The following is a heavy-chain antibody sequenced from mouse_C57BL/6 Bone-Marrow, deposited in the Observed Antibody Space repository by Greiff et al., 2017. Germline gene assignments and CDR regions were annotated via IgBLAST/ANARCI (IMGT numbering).Heavy chain of an antibody. CDR3: ARGGVDYDDYYAMGY. CDR1: GYTFTSYW. CDR2: IDPADSYT. D-gene: IGHD2-4*01. J-gene: IGHJ4*01. Sequence: VQLQQPGAELVKPGASVKLSCKASGYTFTSYWMQWVKQRPGQGLEWIGEIDPADSYTNYNQKFKGKATLTVDTSSSTAYMQLSSLTSEDSAVYYCARGGVDYDDYYAMGYWGQGTSLTVSS. V-gene: IGHV1-50*01.